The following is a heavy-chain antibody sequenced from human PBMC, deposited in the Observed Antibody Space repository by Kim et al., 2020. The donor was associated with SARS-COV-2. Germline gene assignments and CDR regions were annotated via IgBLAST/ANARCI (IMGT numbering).Heavy chain of an antibody. V-gene: IGHV3-11*05. CDR3: ASDLDYVAYYYAVDV. D-gene: IGHD4-17*01. CDR1: GFTFSDYY. J-gene: IGHJ6*02. CDR2: ISTSGYYT. Sequence: GGSLRLSCVASGFTFSDYYMNWIRQAPGKGLEWVSYISTSGYYTNYADSVKGRFTISRDNANNSLYLQMNTLRAEDTAVYFCASDLDYVAYYYAVDVWGQGTTVTVSS.